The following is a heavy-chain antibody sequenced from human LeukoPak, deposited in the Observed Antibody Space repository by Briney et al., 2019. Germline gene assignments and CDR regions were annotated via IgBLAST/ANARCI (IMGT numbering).Heavy chain of an antibody. CDR1: GGTFSSYA. Sequence: ASVKVSCKASGGTFSSYAISWVRQAPGQGLEWMGGIIPIFGTANYAQKFQGRVTITTDESTSTAYMELSSLRSEDTAVYYCARERAAAGGNWFDPWGQGTLVTVSS. D-gene: IGHD6-13*01. CDR3: ARERAAAGGNWFDP. V-gene: IGHV1-69*05. CDR2: IIPIFGTA. J-gene: IGHJ5*02.